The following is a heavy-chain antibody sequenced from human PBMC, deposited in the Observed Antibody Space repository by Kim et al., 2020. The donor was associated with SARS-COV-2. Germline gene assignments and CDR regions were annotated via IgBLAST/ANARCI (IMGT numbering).Heavy chain of an antibody. CDR2: ISSSISYI. Sequence: GGSLRLSCAASGFTFSSYSMNWVRQAPGKGLEWVSSISSSISYIYYADSVKGRFTISRDNAKNSLYLQMNSLRAEDTAVYYCARDHSQGYCSSTSCYQWFDPWGQGTLVTVSS. J-gene: IGHJ5*02. V-gene: IGHV3-21*01. CDR3: ARDHSQGYCSSTSCYQWFDP. CDR1: GFTFSSYS. D-gene: IGHD2-2*01.